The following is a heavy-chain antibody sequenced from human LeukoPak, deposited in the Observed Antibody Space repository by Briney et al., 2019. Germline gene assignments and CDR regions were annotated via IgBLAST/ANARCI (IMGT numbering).Heavy chain of an antibody. Sequence: GESLKISCKGSGYSFTNYWIGWVRQMPGKGLEWMGIIYPGDSDTRYSPSFQGQVTISADKSSSTAYLQWSSLKASDTAMYYCARPRGCGGKYDAFDIWGQGTMVTVSS. V-gene: IGHV5-51*01. CDR1: GYSFTNYW. J-gene: IGHJ3*02. D-gene: IGHD4-23*01. CDR2: IYPGDSDT. CDR3: ARPRGCGGKYDAFDI.